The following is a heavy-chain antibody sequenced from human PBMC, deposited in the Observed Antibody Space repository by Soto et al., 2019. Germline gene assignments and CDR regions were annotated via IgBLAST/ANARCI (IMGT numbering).Heavy chain of an antibody. CDR2: ISGSGGST. CDR3: AKDPDYYGSGKKDVWFDP. V-gene: IGHV3-23*01. J-gene: IGHJ5*02. Sequence: EVQLLESGGGLVQPGGSLRLSCAASGFTFSSYAMSWVRQAPGKGLEWVSAISGSGGSTYYADSVKGRFTISRDNSKNTLYLQMNSLRAEDTAVYYCAKDPDYYGSGKKDVWFDPWGQGTLVTVSS. CDR1: GFTFSSYA. D-gene: IGHD3-10*01.